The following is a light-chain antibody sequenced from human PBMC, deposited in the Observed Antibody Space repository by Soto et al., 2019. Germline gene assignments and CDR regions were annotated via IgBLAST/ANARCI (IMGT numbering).Light chain of an antibody. J-gene: IGKJ5*01. CDR1: QSVRRN. CDR3: QEDNQLAVT. CDR2: GAS. Sequence: EQGMSQTLVPLSVSAGERSTLSCRASQSVRRNLAWYQQKPGQAPRLLISGASTRATGIPARFSGSGSGTEFALTVGCLQSEDFAVFYCQEDNQLAVTLGQGTRLEIK. V-gene: IGKV3-15*01.